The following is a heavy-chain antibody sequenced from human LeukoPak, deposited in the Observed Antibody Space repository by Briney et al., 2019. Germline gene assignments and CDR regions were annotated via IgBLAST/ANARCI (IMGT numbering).Heavy chain of an antibody. Sequence: ASVKVSCKASGYTFTSYGIIWVRQAPGQGLEWMGWISAYNGNTNYAQKLQGRVTMTTDTSTSTAYMELRSLRSDDTAVYYCARYRCSGGSCYYYYMDVWGKGTTVTVSS. D-gene: IGHD2-15*01. CDR3: ARYRCSGGSCYYYYMDV. CDR1: GYTFTSYG. V-gene: IGHV1-18*01. CDR2: ISAYNGNT. J-gene: IGHJ6*03.